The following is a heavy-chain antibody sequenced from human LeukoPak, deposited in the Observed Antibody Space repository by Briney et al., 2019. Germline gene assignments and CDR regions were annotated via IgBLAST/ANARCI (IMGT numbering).Heavy chain of an antibody. CDR2: IHHSGST. V-gene: IGHV4-31*03. D-gene: IGHD3-10*01. CDR1: GGSISSGNYY. CDR3: ATYGSGSYRFDP. J-gene: IGHJ5*02. Sequence: TLSLTCTVSGGSISSGNYYWSWIRQHPGKGLEWIGYIHHSGSTYYNPSLKSRVIISVDTSKNQFSLKLNSVTAADTAVYYCATYGSGSYRFDPWGQGTLVTVSS.